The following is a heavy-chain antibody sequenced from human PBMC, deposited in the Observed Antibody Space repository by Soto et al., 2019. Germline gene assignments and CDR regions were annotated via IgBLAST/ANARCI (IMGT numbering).Heavy chain of an antibody. D-gene: IGHD2-8*01. CDR1: GGSFSGYN. J-gene: IGHJ5*02. Sequence: SDTLSLSCDDYGGSFSGYNWGWNRQPPGKGLDWIGEINRGGSTNYNPSLKNRVTISVDMSIIRCALNLRSVTGWYTAVYHSARVRHCTPMGSWGQGTLVTLS. V-gene: IGHV4-34*01. CDR2: INRGGST. CDR3: ARVRHCTPMGS.